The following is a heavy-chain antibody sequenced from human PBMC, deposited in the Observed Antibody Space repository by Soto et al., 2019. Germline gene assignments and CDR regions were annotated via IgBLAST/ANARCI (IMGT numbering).Heavy chain of an antibody. CDR3: AKDRYSSSWYAIYGMDV. D-gene: IGHD6-13*01. V-gene: IGHV3-30*18. J-gene: IGHJ6*02. Sequence: GGSLRLSCAASGFTFSSYGMHWVRQAPGKGLEWVAVISYDGSNKYYADSVKGRFTISRDNSKNTLYLQMNSLRAEDTAVYYCAKDRYSSSWYAIYGMDVWGQGTTVTVSS. CDR1: GFTFSSYG. CDR2: ISYDGSNK.